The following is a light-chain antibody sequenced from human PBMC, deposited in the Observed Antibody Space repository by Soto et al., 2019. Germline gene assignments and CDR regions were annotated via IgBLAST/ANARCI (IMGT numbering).Light chain of an antibody. J-gene: IGKJ1*01. V-gene: IGKV1-39*01. CDR3: QQSYSNPTWT. Sequence: DIQLTQSPSSLSASVGDRITITCRASQSISTYLNWYQQKPGEAPTLLVYDSSTLQSGVPSRFSGSGFGAEFTLTVSSLQPEDFATYYCQQSYSNPTWTFGQGTKVDSK. CDR1: QSISTY. CDR2: DSS.